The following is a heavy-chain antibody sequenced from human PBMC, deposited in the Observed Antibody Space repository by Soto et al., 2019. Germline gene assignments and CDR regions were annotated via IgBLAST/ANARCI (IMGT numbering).Heavy chain of an antibody. CDR2: ISSSSSYI. J-gene: IGHJ4*02. D-gene: IGHD1-26*01. Sequence: GGSLRLSCAASGFTFSSYSMNWVRQAPGKGLEWVSSISSSSSYIYYPDSVKGRFTISRDNAKNSLYLQMNSLRAEDTAVYYCARVARVEGGSYYFDYWGQGTLVTVSS. CDR3: ARVARVEGGSYYFDY. CDR1: GFTFSSYS. V-gene: IGHV3-21*01.